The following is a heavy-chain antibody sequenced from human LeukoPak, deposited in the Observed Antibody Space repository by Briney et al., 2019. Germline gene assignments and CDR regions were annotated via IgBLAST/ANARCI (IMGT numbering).Heavy chain of an antibody. J-gene: IGHJ4*02. Sequence: SETLPLTCTVSGGSISSGDYYWSWIRQPPGKGLEWIGYIYYSGSTYYNPSLKSRVTISVDTSKNQFSLKLSSVTAADTAVYYCARTVDYGDFFDYWGQGTLVTVSS. V-gene: IGHV4-30-4*01. CDR1: GGSISSGDYY. CDR2: IYYSGST. D-gene: IGHD4-17*01. CDR3: ARTVDYGDFFDY.